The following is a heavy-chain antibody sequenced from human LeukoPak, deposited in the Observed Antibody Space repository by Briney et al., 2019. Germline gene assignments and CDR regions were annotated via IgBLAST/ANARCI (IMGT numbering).Heavy chain of an antibody. Sequence: GGSLRLSCAASGFAFSTYAMSWVRQAPGKGLEWVSAISGSGGSTYNADSVKGRFTISRDNSKNTLYVQMNSLRAEDTAVYYCAKKSPWNYYDYWGQGTLVTVSS. CDR2: ISGSGGST. CDR1: GFAFSTYA. V-gene: IGHV3-23*01. J-gene: IGHJ4*02. D-gene: IGHD5-12*01. CDR3: AKKSPWNYYDY.